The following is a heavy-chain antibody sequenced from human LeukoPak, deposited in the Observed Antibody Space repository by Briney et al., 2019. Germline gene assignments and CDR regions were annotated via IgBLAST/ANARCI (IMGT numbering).Heavy chain of an antibody. D-gene: IGHD4-23*01. CDR1: GYTFTGYY. V-gene: IGHV1-2*02. J-gene: IGHJ4*02. Sequence: ASVKVSCKVSGYTFTGYYMHWVRQAPGQGLEWMGWINPNSGGTNYAQKFQDRDTMNRDTSISRAYMALSRLRSDDTAVYLWARGGDYGGTPPFDYWGQGTLVTVSS. CDR2: INPNSGGT. CDR3: ARGGDYGGTPPFDY.